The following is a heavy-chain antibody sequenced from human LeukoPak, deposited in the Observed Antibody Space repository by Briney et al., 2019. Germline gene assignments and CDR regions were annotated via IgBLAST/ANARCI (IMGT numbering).Heavy chain of an antibody. J-gene: IGHJ4*02. Sequence: PGGSLRLSCAASGFTFSGYSMNWVRQAPGKGLEWVSSISSSSIYIYYADSVKGRFTISRDNSKNTLFLQMKSLRVEDTAVYYCARDAPYYYDSSGYRLSYFDYWGQGTLVTVSS. D-gene: IGHD3-22*01. CDR1: GFTFSGYS. V-gene: IGHV3-21*01. CDR3: ARDAPYYYDSSGYRLSYFDY. CDR2: ISSSSIYI.